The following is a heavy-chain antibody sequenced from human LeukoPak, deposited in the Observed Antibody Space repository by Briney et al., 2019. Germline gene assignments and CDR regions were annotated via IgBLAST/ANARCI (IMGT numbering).Heavy chain of an antibody. J-gene: IGHJ5*02. D-gene: IGHD3-10*01. CDR2: IYYSGST. Sequence: SQTLSLTCTVSGGSISSGGYYWSWIRQHPGKGLEWIGYIYYSGSTYYNPSLKSRVTISVDTSKNQFSLKLSSVTAADTAVYYCARGQLLWFGELPQFDPWGQGTLVTVPS. V-gene: IGHV4-31*03. CDR1: GGSISSGGYY. CDR3: ARGQLLWFGELPQFDP.